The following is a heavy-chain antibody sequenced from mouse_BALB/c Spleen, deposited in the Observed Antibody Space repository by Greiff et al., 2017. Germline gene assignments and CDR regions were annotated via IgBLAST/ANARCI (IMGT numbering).Heavy chain of an antibody. D-gene: IGHD1-2*01. J-gene: IGHJ3*01. V-gene: IGHV5-17*02. CDR2: ISIGSSTI. CDR1: GFTFSSFG. CDR3: APLTTATGRFAY. Sequence: DVKLVESGGGLVQPGGSRKLSCAASGFTFSSFGMHWVRQAPEKGLEWVAYISIGSSTIYYADTVKGRFTISRDNPKNTLFLQMTSLRSEDTAMYYCAPLTTATGRFAYWGQGTLVTASA.